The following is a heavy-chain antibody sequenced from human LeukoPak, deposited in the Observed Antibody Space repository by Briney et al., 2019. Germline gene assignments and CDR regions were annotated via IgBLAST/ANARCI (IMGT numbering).Heavy chain of an antibody. J-gene: IGHJ5*02. CDR2: IYPGDSDT. CDR3: ARSTGTPRDWFDP. CDR1: GYSFTSYW. V-gene: IGHV5-51*01. D-gene: IGHD1-1*01. Sequence: GESLKISCKGSGYSFTSYWIGWVRQMPGKGLEWMGIIYPGDSDTRYSPSFQGQVTISADKSISTAYLQWSGLKASDTAMYYCARSTGTPRDWFDPWGQGTLVTVSS.